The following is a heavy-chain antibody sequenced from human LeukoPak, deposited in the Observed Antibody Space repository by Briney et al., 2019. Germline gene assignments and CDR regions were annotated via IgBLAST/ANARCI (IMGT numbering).Heavy chain of an antibody. V-gene: IGHV3-30-3*01. J-gene: IGHJ4*02. Sequence: PGGSLRLSCVASGFIFRNYALHWVRQAPGKGLEWVAVISYNGNNKYSADSAKGRFTISRDNSKNTVYLQMNSLRAEDTAVYYCARDFGGKSADYYFDYWGQGTLVTVSS. CDR2: ISYNGNNK. D-gene: IGHD4-23*01. CDR3: ARDFGGKSADYYFDY. CDR1: GFIFRNYA.